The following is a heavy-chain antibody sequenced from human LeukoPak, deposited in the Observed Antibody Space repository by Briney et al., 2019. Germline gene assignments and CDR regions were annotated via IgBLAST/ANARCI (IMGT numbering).Heavy chain of an antibody. CDR2: INPNSGAA. CDR1: GYTFTAYY. V-gene: IGHV1-2*02. J-gene: IGHJ5*02. CDR3: ARGDSGYPKWGT. D-gene: IGHD5-12*01. Sequence: ASVKVSCKASGYTFTAYYIHWVRQAPGQGLEWMGWINPNSGAAKFAQEFQGRVTMTGDTSISTSFMELSSLRSDDTAVYYCARGDSGYPKWGTWGQGTLVTVSS.